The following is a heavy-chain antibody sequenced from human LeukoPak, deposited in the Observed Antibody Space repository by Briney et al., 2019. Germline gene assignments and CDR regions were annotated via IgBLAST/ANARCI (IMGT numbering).Heavy chain of an antibody. CDR2: ISNDGRDK. J-gene: IGHJ4*02. D-gene: IGHD6-13*01. V-gene: IGHV3-30*03. Sequence: GRSLRLSCAASGFTFSSYGMHWVRQAPGKGLEWVTVISNDGRDKHYADSVKGRFAISRDNSKNTMFLQMNSLRAEDTAVYYCARDRNIAAAVYYFDYWGQGTLVTVSS. CDR1: GFTFSSYG. CDR3: ARDRNIAAAVYYFDY.